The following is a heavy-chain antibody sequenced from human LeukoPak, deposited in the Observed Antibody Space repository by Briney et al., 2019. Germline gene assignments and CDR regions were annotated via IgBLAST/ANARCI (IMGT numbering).Heavy chain of an antibody. V-gene: IGHV1-8*02. D-gene: IGHD2-21*01. Sequence: GASVRVSCKASGYTFTGYYMHWVRQAPGQGLEWMGWMNPDSGNTGYAQKFQGRVTMTRNTSISTAYMELSSLRSDDTAMYFCARGKKRTMVIANPGDYWGQGTLVTVSS. J-gene: IGHJ4*02. CDR3: ARGKKRTMVIANPGDY. CDR2: MNPDSGNT. CDR1: GYTFTGYY.